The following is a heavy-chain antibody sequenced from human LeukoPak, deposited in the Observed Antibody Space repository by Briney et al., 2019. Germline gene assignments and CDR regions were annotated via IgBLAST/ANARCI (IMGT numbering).Heavy chain of an antibody. CDR2: ISGGGGST. J-gene: IGHJ4*02. Sequence: GGSLRLSCAASGFTFSSYWMSWVRQAPGKGLEWVSAISGGGGSTHYADSVKGRFTISRDNSKNTLYLQMSSLRAGDTAVYYCITPLPYSAQGGQGTLVTVSS. V-gene: IGHV3-23*01. CDR3: ITPLPYSAQ. CDR1: GFTFSSYW. D-gene: IGHD2-21*01.